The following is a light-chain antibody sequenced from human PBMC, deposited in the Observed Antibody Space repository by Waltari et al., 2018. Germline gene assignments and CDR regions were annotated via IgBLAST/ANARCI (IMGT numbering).Light chain of an antibody. Sequence: DIQMTQSPSSLSASVGDRVPITCRASQTISNYLNWYQQKPGKAPKLLIYTASSLQSGVPSRFSGSRSGTDFTLTISSLQPEDFATYYCQQSYSTPPYTFGQGTKLEI. CDR1: QTISNY. J-gene: IGKJ2*01. V-gene: IGKV1-39*01. CDR2: TAS. CDR3: QQSYSTPPYT.